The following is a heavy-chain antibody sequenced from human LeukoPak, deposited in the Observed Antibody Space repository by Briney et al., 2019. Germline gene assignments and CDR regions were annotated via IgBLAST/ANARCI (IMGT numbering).Heavy chain of an antibody. J-gene: IGHJ5*02. V-gene: IGHV4-59*08. CDR1: GGSISNYF. CDR3: ARHRVTIFGVGRNWFDP. Sequence: SETLSLTCTVSGGSISNYFWSWFRQPPGKGLEWIGYIYYSGSTDYNPSLKSRVTISVDMSKNQFSLKLSSVSAADTAVYYCARHRVTIFGVGRNWFDPWGQGTLVTVSS. CDR2: IYYSGST. D-gene: IGHD3-3*01.